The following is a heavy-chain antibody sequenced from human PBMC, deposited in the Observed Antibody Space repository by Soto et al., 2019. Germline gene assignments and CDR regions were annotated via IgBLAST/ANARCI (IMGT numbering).Heavy chain of an antibody. CDR3: ARDGSSSNGFDY. J-gene: IGHJ4*02. CDR2: IIPIFGTA. Sequence: QVQLVQSGAEVKKPGSSVKVSCKASGGTFSSYAISWVRQAPGQGLEWMGGIIPIFGTANYAQKFQGRVTITADESTSTAYMELSSRRSADTAVYYFARDGSSSNGFDYWGQGTLVTVSS. D-gene: IGHD6-6*01. V-gene: IGHV1-69*12. CDR1: GGTFSSYA.